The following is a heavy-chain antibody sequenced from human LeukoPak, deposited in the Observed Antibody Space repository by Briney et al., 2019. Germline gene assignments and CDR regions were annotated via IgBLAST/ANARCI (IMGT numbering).Heavy chain of an antibody. V-gene: IGHV4-61*02. CDR3: ARVYSSGYYQWFDP. Sequence: SETLSLTCTVSGGSISSGSYYWSWIRQPAGKGLEWIGRIFTSGSTKYNPSLKSRVTISVDTSKNQFSLKLSSVTAADTAMYYCARVYSSGYYQWFDPWGQGTLVTVSS. J-gene: IGHJ5*02. CDR1: GGSISSGSYY. D-gene: IGHD6-19*01. CDR2: IFTSGST.